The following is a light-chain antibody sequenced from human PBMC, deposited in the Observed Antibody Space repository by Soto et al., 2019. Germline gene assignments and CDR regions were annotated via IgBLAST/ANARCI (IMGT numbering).Light chain of an antibody. V-gene: IGKV3-20*01. CDR3: QQYDNSPYT. J-gene: IGKJ2*01. CDR2: GAS. Sequence: EIVLTQSPGTLSLSPGERATLSCRASQSISSSYLAWYQQKPGQAPRLLISGASSRATGIPDRFSGSGSGTDFTLPISRLEPEDFAVYYCQQYDNSPYTFGQGTKLEIK. CDR1: QSISSSY.